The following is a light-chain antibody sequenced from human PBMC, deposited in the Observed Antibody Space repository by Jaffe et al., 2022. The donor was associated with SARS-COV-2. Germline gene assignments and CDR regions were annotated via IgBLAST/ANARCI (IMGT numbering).Light chain of an antibody. J-gene: IGKJ2*01. CDR1: QDISSY. V-gene: IGKV1-8*01. Sequence: AIRMTQSPSSFSASTGDRVTITCRASQDISSYLAWYQQKPGKAPKLLIYAASTLQSGVPSRFSGSGSGTDFTLTISSLQSEDFATYYCQQYNYYYTFGQGTRLEIK. CDR3: QQYNYYYT. CDR2: AAS.